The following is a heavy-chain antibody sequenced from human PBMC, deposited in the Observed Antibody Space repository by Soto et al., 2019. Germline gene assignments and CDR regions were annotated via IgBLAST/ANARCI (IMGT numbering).Heavy chain of an antibody. Sequence: SETLSLTXTVSGGSISSYYWSWIRQPPGKGLEWLGCIYYSGSTNYNPSLKSRVTISEDTSKNQFSLKLSSVTAADTAVYYCAGGGIAARPRWFVYWGQGTLVTVSS. CDR1: GGSISSYY. J-gene: IGHJ4*02. CDR3: AGGGIAARPRWFVY. V-gene: IGHV4-59*01. CDR2: IYYSGST. D-gene: IGHD6-6*01.